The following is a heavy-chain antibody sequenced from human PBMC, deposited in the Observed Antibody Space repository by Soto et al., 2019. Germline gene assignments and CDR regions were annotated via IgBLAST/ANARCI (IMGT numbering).Heavy chain of an antibody. V-gene: IGHV3-23*01. Sequence: GGSLRLSCAASGFTFSSYAMSWVRQAPGKGLEWVSAISGSGGSTYYADSVKGRFTISRDNSKNTLYLQMNSLRAEDTAVYYCAKRTLWFGELLKFHGMDVWGQGTTVTVSS. CDR2: ISGSGGST. J-gene: IGHJ6*02. D-gene: IGHD3-10*01. CDR1: GFTFSSYA. CDR3: AKRTLWFGELLKFHGMDV.